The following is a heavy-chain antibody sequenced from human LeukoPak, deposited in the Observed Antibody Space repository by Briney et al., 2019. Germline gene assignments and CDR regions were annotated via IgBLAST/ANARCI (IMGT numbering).Heavy chain of an antibody. CDR1: GGSIRSSYYY. Sequence: SETLSLTCTVSGGSIRSSYYYWGWIRQPPGKGLEWIGSIYDSGSTYYNPSLKNRVTIAVDTSKNQFSLKLRSVTAADTAVYYCARHGRITVAGKRNTFDNWGQGTLVTVSS. CDR2: IYDSGST. J-gene: IGHJ4*02. CDR3: ARHGRITVAGKRNTFDN. D-gene: IGHD6-19*01. V-gene: IGHV4-39*01.